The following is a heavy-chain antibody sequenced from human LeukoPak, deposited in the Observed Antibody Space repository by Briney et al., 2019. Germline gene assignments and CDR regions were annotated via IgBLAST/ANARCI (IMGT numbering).Heavy chain of an antibody. CDR1: GGSFSGYY. D-gene: IGHD3-10*01. CDR3: ARHLVYYYGSGSYRD. V-gene: IGHV4-34*01. Sequence: SETLSLTCAVYGGSFSGYYWSWIRQPPGKGLEWIGEINHSGSTNYNPSLKSRVTISVDTSKNQFSLKLSSVTAADTAVYYCARHLVYYYGSGSYRDWGQGTLVTVSS. J-gene: IGHJ4*02. CDR2: INHSGST.